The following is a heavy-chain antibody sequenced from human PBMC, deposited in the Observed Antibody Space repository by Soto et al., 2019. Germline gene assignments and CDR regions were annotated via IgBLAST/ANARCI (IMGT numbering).Heavy chain of an antibody. CDR1: GYTFTSYG. Sequence: GASVKVSCKASGYTFTSYGISWVRQAPGQGLEWMGWISAYNGNTNYAQKLQGRVTMTTDTSTSTAYMELRSLRSDDTAVYYCARDSITILGVVISPCLDYWGQGTLVTVSS. J-gene: IGHJ4*02. V-gene: IGHV1-18*01. CDR2: ISAYNGNT. CDR3: ARDSITILGVVISPCLDY. D-gene: IGHD3-3*01.